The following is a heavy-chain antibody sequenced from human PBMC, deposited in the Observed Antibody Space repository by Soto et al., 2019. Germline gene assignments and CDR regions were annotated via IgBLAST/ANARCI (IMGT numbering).Heavy chain of an antibody. D-gene: IGHD4-17*01. CDR1: GGSISSGGYY. CDR2: IYYSGST. J-gene: IGHJ3*02. Sequence: SETLSLTCTVSGGSISSGGYYWSWIRQHPGKGLEWIGYIYYSGSTYYNPSLKSRVTISVDTSKNQFSLKLSSVTAADTAVYYCAREVEHYGDAFDIWGQGTMVT. CDR3: AREVEHYGDAFDI. V-gene: IGHV4-31*03.